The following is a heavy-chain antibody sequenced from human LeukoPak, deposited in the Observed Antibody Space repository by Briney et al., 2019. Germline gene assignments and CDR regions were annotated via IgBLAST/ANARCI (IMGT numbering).Heavy chain of an antibody. D-gene: IGHD1-26*01. V-gene: IGHV3-7*01. J-gene: IGHJ4*02. CDR3: ARDVVGSLDY. Sequence: PGGSLGLSCVASGFTFSTYWMAWVRQAPGKGLEWVANIKGDESARHQADSVKGRFTISRDNARNSLYLQMGSLRGDDTAVYYCARDVVGSLDYWGQGTLVTVSS. CDR2: IKGDESAR. CDR1: GFTFSTYW.